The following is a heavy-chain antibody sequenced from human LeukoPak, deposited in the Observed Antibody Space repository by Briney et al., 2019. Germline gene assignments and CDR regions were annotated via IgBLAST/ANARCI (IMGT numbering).Heavy chain of an antibody. CDR2: ITPISGTA. CDR1: GGTFSSYA. V-gene: IGHV1-69*05. CDR3: ARELGSTGSSVF. D-gene: IGHD1-1*01. Sequence: GSSVKVSCKASGGTFSSYAITWVRQAPGQGLEWMGRITPISGTANHALRFQGRVTFTTDEPASTAYMEMSSLRSEDTAVYYCARELGSTGSSVFWGQGTLVTVSS. J-gene: IGHJ4*02.